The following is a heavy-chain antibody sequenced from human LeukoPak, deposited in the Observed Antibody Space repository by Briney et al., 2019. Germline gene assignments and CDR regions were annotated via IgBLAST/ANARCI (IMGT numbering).Heavy chain of an antibody. CDR1: GYSVSSNSAA. D-gene: IGHD6-19*01. V-gene: IGHV6-1*01. CDR3: ARDRPGIAVAGGPGYFDY. CDR2: TYYKSKWYN. J-gene: IGHJ4*02. Sequence: SQTLSLTCAISGYSVSSNSAAWNWIRQSPSRGLEWLGRTYYKSKWYNDYAVSVKSRITINPDTSKNQFSLQLNSVTPEDTAVYYCARDRPGIAVAGGPGYFDYWGQGTLVTVSS.